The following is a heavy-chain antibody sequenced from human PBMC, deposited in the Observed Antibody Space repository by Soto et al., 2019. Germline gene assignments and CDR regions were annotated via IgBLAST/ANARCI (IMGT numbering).Heavy chain of an antibody. Sequence: QLQLQESGSGLVKPSQTLSLTCAVSGGSISSGGYSWSWIRQPPGKGLEWIGYIYHSGSTYYNPSLKSRVTISVYRSKNQFSLKLSSVTAADTAVYYCARGRSGWDNKNYCYYGMDVWGQGTTVTVSS. CDR3: ARGRSGWDNKNYCYYGMDV. CDR2: IYHSGST. V-gene: IGHV4-30-2*01. CDR1: GGSISSGGYS. D-gene: IGHD6-19*01. J-gene: IGHJ6*02.